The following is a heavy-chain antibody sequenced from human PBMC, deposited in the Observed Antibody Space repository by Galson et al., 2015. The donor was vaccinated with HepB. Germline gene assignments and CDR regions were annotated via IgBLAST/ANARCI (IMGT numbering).Heavy chain of an antibody. Sequence: SLRLSCAASGFTFSSFVMHWVRQAPGKGLEWVALIWYDGSIEYYADSVKGRFTVSRDNSKDTVYLQMNSLRVEDTAIYYCAREEGDGGTTFGSWGQGTLATVSS. CDR3: AREEGDGGTTFGS. CDR2: IWYDGSIE. CDR1: GFTFSSFV. D-gene: IGHD4-23*01. J-gene: IGHJ5*01. V-gene: IGHV3-33*01.